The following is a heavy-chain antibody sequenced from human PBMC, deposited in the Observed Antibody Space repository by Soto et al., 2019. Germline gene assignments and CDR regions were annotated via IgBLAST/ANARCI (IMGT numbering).Heavy chain of an antibody. J-gene: IGHJ6*02. CDR3: AKARGIAAPYYYYYGMDV. V-gene: IGHV3-23*01. D-gene: IGHD6-13*01. CDR2: ISGSGGST. Sequence: PGGSLRLSCAASGFTFSSYAMSWVRQAPGKGLEWVSAISGSGGSTYYADSVKGRFTISRDNSKNTLYLQMNSLRAEDTAVYYCAKARGIAAPYYYYYGMDVWGQGTTVTVSS. CDR1: GFTFSSYA.